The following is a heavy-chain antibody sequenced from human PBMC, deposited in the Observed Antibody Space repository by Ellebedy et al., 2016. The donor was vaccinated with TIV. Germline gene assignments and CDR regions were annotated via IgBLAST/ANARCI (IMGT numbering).Heavy chain of an antibody. V-gene: IGHV1-46*01. D-gene: IGHD3-22*01. Sequence: ASVKVSCKVSGYTFTRYYLYWVRQAPGQGLEWMGIINPTSGSSNYAQKFQGRVTMTRDTSTSTVYMVLSSLRSEDTAVYYCARGDNYYYDSSGYYYNYWGQGTLVTVSS. CDR3: ARGDNYYYDSSGYYYNY. CDR1: GYTFTRYY. CDR2: INPTSGSS. J-gene: IGHJ4*02.